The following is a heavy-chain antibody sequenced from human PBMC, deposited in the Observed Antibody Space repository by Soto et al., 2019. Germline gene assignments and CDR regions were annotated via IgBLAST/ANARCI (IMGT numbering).Heavy chain of an antibody. CDR2: INPSGGST. CDR1: RYAYTSYY. V-gene: IGHV1-46*01. J-gene: IGHJ6*02. Sequence: ASVKASCKAPRYAYTSYYMHWVRQATGQGGEGMGIINPSGGSTSYAQKSQGRVNMTRDTSTSTVYMELCCLRSEDTEPYYCAGGAVWGQGTTVTVSS. CDR3: AGGAV.